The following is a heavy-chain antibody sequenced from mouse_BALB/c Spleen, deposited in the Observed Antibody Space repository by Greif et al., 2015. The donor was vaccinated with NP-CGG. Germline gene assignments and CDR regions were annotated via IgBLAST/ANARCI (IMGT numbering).Heavy chain of an antibody. V-gene: IGHV5-17*02. D-gene: IGHD2-4*01. CDR1: GFTFSSFG. CDR3: ARSYDYDNYYAMDY. Sequence: EVKLVESGGGLVQPGGSRKLSCAASGFTFSSFGMHWVRQAPEKGLEWVAYISSGSSTIYYADTVKGRFTISRDNPKNTLFLQMTSLRSEDTAMYYCARSYDYDNYYAMDYWGQGTSVTVSS. CDR2: ISSGSSTI. J-gene: IGHJ4*01.